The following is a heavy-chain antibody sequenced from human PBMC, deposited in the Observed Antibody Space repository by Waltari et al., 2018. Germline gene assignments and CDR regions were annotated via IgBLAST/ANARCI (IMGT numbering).Heavy chain of an antibody. CDR3: ATLRSIAANDAFDI. J-gene: IGHJ3*02. D-gene: IGHD6-6*01. CDR2: FDPEDGET. CDR1: GYTITASP. V-gene: IGHV1-24*01. Sequence: QVQLVQSGAEVTKPGASVKASCKVSGYTITASPMQWGRQAPGKGLEWMGGFDPEDGETIYAQKCQGRVTMTEETSTDTAYMELSSLRSEDTAVYYCATLRSIAANDAFDIWGQGTMVTVSS.